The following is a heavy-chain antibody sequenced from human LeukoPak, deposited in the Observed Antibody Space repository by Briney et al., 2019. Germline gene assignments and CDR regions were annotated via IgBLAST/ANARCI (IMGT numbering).Heavy chain of an antibody. Sequence: PGGSLRLSCAASGFTFSSSWMTWVRQAPGKGLEWVANIKQDGNEKYYVDSVKGRFTISRDNAKNSLYLQMNSLRVEDTAVYYCVRGSSVGDWGQGTLVTVSS. CDR2: IKQDGNEK. CDR1: GFTFSSSW. V-gene: IGHV3-7*01. J-gene: IGHJ4*02. CDR3: VRGSSVGD. D-gene: IGHD1-26*01.